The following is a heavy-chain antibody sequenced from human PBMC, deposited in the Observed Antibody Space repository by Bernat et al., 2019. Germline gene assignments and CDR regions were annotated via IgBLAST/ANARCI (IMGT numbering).Heavy chain of an antibody. D-gene: IGHD3-10*01. J-gene: IGHJ4*02. CDR3: ARGPSYYYGSGSFDFDY. V-gene: IGHV3-23*01. CDR1: GFTFSSYA. Sequence: EVQLLESGGGLVQPGGSLRLSCAASGFTFSSYAMSWVRQAPGKGLEWVSAISGSGGSTYYADSVKGRFTISRDNSKNTLYLQMNSLRAEDTAVYYCARGPSYYYGSGSFDFDYWGQGTLVTVSS. CDR2: ISGSGGST.